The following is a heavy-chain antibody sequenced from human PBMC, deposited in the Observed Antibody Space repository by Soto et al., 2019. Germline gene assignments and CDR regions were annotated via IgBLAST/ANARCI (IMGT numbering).Heavy chain of an antibody. D-gene: IGHD2-2*02. CDR1: GGSISSSSYY. Sequence: PSETLSLTCTISGGSISSSSYYWGWIRQPPGKGLEWIGSIYYSGSTYYNPSLKSRVTISVDTSKNQFSLKLSSVTAADTAVYYCARHVTSEDIVVVPAAIISNWFDPWGQGTLVTVSS. J-gene: IGHJ5*02. V-gene: IGHV4-39*01. CDR3: ARHVTSEDIVVVPAAIISNWFDP. CDR2: IYYSGST.